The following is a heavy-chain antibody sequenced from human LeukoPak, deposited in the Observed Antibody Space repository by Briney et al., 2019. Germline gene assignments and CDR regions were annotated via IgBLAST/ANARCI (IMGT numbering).Heavy chain of an antibody. J-gene: IGHJ4*02. CDR2: INSDGSST. CDR1: GFTFSSYW. Sequence: GGSLRLSCAASGFTFSSYWMHWVRQAPGKGLVWVSRINSDGSSTSYADSVKGRFTISRDNAKNTLYLQMNSLRAEDTAVYYCARQGSGSYDHDYWGQGTLATVSS. D-gene: IGHD1-26*01. V-gene: IGHV3-74*01. CDR3: ARQGSGSYDHDY.